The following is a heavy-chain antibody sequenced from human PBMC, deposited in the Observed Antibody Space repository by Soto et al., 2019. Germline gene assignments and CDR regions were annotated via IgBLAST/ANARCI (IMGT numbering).Heavy chain of an antibody. V-gene: IGHV3-21*01. CDR1: GFTFSYLS. CDR2: ISSSSSHI. Sequence: GGSLRLSCAASGFTFSYLSMIWVRQAPGKGLEWVSCISSSSSHIYYADSVQGRFTISRDNAKNSLYLQMNSLRAEDTALNYCARDQDAFDIWGRGTEVTVSS. CDR3: ARDQDAFDI. J-gene: IGHJ3*02.